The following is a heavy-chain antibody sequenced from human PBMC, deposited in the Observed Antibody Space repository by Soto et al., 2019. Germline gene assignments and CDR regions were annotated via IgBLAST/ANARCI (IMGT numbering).Heavy chain of an antibody. Sequence: SETLSLTCAVSSGSISSSNWWSWVRQPPGKGLEWIGEIYHSGSTNYNPSLKSRVTISVDKSKNQFSLKLSSVTAADTAVYYCARIVTSVRGVIITAWFDPWGQGTLVTVSS. D-gene: IGHD3-10*01. V-gene: IGHV4-4*02. CDR1: SGSISSSNW. J-gene: IGHJ5*02. CDR3: ARIVTSVRGVIITAWFDP. CDR2: IYHSGST.